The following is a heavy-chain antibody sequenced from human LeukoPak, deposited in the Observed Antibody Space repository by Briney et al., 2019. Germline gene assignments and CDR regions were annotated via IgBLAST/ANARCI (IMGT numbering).Heavy chain of an antibody. CDR2: INAGNGYA. J-gene: IGHJ4*02. V-gene: IGHV1-3*01. D-gene: IGHD2-15*01. CDR1: GYTFTSYA. CDR3: ARDSGEYYFDY. Sequence: ASVKVSCKASGYTFTSYAMHWVRQAPGQRLEWMGWINAGNGYAQYSQKFQGRVTITGDTSASTAYMELSSLRSEDTAVYYCARDSGEYYFDYWDQGTLVTVSS.